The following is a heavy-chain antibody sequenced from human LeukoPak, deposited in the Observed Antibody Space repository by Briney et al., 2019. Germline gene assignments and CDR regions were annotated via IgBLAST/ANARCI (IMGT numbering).Heavy chain of an antibody. CDR3: AKDSAVVATTPENYFDY. Sequence: GGSLRLSCAASGFTFSSYGMHWVRQAPGKGLEWVAFIQYDGSNKYYTDSVKGRFTISRDNSRNTMYAQMNSLRPEDTAVYYCAKDSAVVATTPENYFDYWGQGTLVTVSS. D-gene: IGHD2-15*01. J-gene: IGHJ4*02. CDR1: GFTFSSYG. V-gene: IGHV3-30*02. CDR2: IQYDGSNK.